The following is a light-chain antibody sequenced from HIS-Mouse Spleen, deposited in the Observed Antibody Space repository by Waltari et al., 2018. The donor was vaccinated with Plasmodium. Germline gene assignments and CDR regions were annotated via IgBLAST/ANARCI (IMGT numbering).Light chain of an antibody. J-gene: IGLJ3*02. CDR1: SSAVGGYNY. CDR3: SSYTSSSTRV. V-gene: IGLV2-14*01. CDR2: EVS. Sequence: QSALTQPASVSGSPGQSITISCTGTSSAVGGYNYVSWYQQHPGKAPKLMIYEVSNRPSWVSNRFSGSKSGNTASLTISGLQAEDEADYYCSSYTSSSTRVFGGGTKLTVL.